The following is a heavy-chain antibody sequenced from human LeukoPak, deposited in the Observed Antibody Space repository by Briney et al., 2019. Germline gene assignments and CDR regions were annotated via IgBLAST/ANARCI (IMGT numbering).Heavy chain of an antibody. V-gene: IGHV5-10-1*01. D-gene: IGHD6-13*01. CDR2: ISPSDSYT. CDR3: ARHLRAYSSSWYFDY. Sequence: PGGALRLSRKGSVYSLTRHWISWVRQMPGKGREWGGRISPSDSYTNYSPSFQGHVTISADKSINTAYLQWSSLKASDTAMYYCARHLRAYSSSWYFDYWGQGTLVTVSS. CDR1: VYSLTRHW. J-gene: IGHJ4*02.